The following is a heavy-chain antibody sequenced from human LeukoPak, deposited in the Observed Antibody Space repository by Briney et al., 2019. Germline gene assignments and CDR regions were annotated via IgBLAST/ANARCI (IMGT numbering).Heavy chain of an antibody. CDR3: ARENSWIRPYMDV. D-gene: IGHD5-12*01. V-gene: IGHV1-69*05. Sequence: SVKVSCKASGGTFNSFAISWVRQAPGQGLEWVGRIIPMFGITNSTQKLQVRIAITTDESTSTAYMELSSLTSEDTAVYYCARENSWIRPYMDVWGKGTTVTVSS. CDR1: GGTFNSFA. CDR2: IIPMFGIT. J-gene: IGHJ6*03.